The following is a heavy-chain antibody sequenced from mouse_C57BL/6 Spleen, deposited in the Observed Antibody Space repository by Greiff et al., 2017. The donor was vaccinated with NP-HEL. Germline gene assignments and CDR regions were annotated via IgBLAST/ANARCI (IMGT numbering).Heavy chain of an antibody. CDR3: AKTYYYGSSYENYAMDY. Sequence: QVQLQQSGPGLVQPSQSLSITCTVSGFSLTSYGVHWVRQSPGKGLEWLGVIWRGGSTDYNAAFMSRLSITKDNSKSQVFFKMNSLQADDTAIYYCAKTYYYGSSYENYAMDYWGQGTSVTVSS. CDR2: IWRGGST. D-gene: IGHD1-1*01. CDR1: GFSLTSYG. J-gene: IGHJ4*01. V-gene: IGHV2-5*01.